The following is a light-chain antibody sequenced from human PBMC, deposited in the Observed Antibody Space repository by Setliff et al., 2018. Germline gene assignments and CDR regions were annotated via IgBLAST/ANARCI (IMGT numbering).Light chain of an antibody. Sequence: QSALAQPASVSGSPGQSITISCTGTNSDVGGYNYVSWYQQHPDRAPKLIIYDVSYRPSGVSNRFSGSKSGNRASLTISGLQAEDEADYYCSSFTSRGTLDVVFGEGTQLTVL. CDR3: SSFTSRGTLDVV. CDR2: DVS. CDR1: NSDVGGYNY. V-gene: IGLV2-14*03. J-gene: IGLJ2*01.